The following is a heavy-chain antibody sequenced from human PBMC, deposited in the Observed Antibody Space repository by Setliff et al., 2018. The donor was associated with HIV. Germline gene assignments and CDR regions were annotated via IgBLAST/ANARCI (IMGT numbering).Heavy chain of an antibody. CDR1: GYTFTSYY. J-gene: IGHJ3*02. CDR2: FDPQDGET. V-gene: IGHV1-24*01. CDR3: ARRPIFYQLLLDAFDI. D-gene: IGHD2-2*01. Sequence: ASVKVSCKASGYTFTSYYMHWVRQAPGQGLEWMGYFDPQDGETVYAQKFQGRVTLTEDTSTGTAYMELSGLRSEDTAVYYCARRPIFYQLLLDAFDIWGQGTMVTVSS.